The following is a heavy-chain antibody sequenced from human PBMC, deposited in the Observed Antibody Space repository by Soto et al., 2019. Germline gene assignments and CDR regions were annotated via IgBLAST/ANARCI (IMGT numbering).Heavy chain of an antibody. V-gene: IGHV3-23*01. CDR2: ISASGGAT. CDR1: RFTFSSYA. J-gene: IGHJ4*02. Sequence: EVQLLESGGGLVQPGGSLRLSCAASRFTFSSYAMSWVRQAPGKGLEWVSVISASGGATYYADSVKGRFTISRDNSNNTVYLQMNSLRAEDTAVYYCAKRMDVYIWGSYPDWGQGTLVTVSS. CDR3: AKRMDVYIWGSYPD. D-gene: IGHD3-16*02.